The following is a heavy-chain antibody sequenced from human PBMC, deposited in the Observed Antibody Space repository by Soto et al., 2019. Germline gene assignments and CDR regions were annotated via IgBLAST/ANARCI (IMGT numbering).Heavy chain of an antibody. CDR1: GFTFSSDW. J-gene: IGHJ4*02. V-gene: IGHV3-74*01. CDR3: XXWXTGGNFDYFDF. CDR2: IDSAGRTT. D-gene: IGHD2-21*02. Sequence: SLRLSCAASGFTFSSDWMHWFRQAPGKGLVWVSRIDSAGRTTTYADSVKGRFTISRDNAKNTLYLQMNGLRAEDTALYYCXXWXTGGNFDYFDFWGQGTQVTVSS.